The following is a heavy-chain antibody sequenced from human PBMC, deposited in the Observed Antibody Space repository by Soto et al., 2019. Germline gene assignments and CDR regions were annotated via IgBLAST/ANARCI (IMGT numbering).Heavy chain of an antibody. CDR2: IWYDESNK. CDR3: ASATNGDPAWGEQYGMDV. J-gene: IGHJ6*02. D-gene: IGHD4-17*01. V-gene: IGHV3-33*01. Sequence: GGSLRLSCAASGFTFSSYGMHWVRQAPGKGLEWVAVIWYDESNKYYADSVKGRFTISRDNSKNTLYLQMNSLRAEETAVYYCASATNGDPAWGEQYGMDVWGQGTTVTVSS. CDR1: GFTFSSYG.